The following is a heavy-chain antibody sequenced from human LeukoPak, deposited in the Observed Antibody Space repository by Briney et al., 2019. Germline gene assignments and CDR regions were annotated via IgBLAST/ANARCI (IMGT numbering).Heavy chain of an antibody. V-gene: IGHV3-30*18. D-gene: IGHD5-18*01. CDR1: GFTFSSYG. J-gene: IGHJ4*02. CDR2: ISYDGSNK. Sequence: GGSLRLSCAASGFTFSSYGMHWVRQAPGKGLEWVAVISYDGSNKYYADSVKGRFTISRDNSKNTLYLQMNSLRAEDTAVYYCAKYWDTAFDYWGQGTLVTVSS. CDR3: AKYWDTAFDY.